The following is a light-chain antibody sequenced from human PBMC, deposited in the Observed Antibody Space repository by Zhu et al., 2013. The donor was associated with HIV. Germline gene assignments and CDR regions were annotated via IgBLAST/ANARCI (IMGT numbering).Light chain of an antibody. CDR1: ESISSNS. CDR2: DAS. J-gene: IGKJ3*01. V-gene: IGKV3D-20*02. Sequence: EIVLTQSPGTLSLSPGERATLSCRASESISSNSLAWYQQRPGLAPRLLIYDASNRAPGVPARFSGSGSGTDFTLSISRLEPEDFAVYYCQQRSNWLFTFGPGTKVDVK. CDR3: QQRSNWLFT.